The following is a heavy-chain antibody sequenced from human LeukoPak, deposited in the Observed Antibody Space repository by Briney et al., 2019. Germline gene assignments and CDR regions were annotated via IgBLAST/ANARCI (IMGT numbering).Heavy chain of an antibody. Sequence: SVKVSCKASGGTFSSYAISWVRQAPGQGLEWMGGIIPIFGTANYAQKFQGRVTITADKSTSTAYMELSSLRSEDTAVYYCARADYDYVWGSYEWQDYWGQGTLVTVSS. CDR1: GGTFSSYA. J-gene: IGHJ4*02. V-gene: IGHV1-69*06. D-gene: IGHD3-16*01. CDR2: IIPIFGTA. CDR3: ARADYDYVWGSYEWQDY.